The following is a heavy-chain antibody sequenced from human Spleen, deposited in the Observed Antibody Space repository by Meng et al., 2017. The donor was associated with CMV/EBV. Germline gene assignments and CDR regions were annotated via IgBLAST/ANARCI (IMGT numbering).Heavy chain of an antibody. CDR1: GFTFSSYE. J-gene: IGHJ6*02. D-gene: IGHD2-2*01. V-gene: IGHV3-7*01. CDR2: INQDGTEK. Sequence: GGSLRLSCAASGFTFSSYEMNWVRQAPGKGLEWVANINQDGTEKNYVDSVKGRFTISRDNAKSSLFLQMNSLRAEDTAVYYCARDCSSTSCYSDYYYYGMDVWGQGTTVTVSS. CDR3: ARDCSSTSCYSDYYYYGMDV.